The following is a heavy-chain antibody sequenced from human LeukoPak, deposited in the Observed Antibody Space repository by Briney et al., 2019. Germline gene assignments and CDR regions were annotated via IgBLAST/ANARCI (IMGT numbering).Heavy chain of an antibody. CDR3: ARAVSYDRYYYGMDV. CDR2: IYYSGST. D-gene: IGHD5-12*01. Sequence: SETLSLTCTVSGGSISSSSYYWGWIRQPPGKGLEWIGSIYYSGSTYYNPSLKSRVTISVDTSKNQFSLKLSSVTAADTAVYYCARAVSYDRYYYGMDVWGQGTTVTVSS. CDR1: GGSISSSSYY. V-gene: IGHV4-39*07. J-gene: IGHJ6*02.